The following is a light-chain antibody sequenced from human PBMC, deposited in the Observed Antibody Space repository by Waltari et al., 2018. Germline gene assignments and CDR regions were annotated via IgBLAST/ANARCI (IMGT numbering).Light chain of an antibody. CDR3: QQFGGSPMYT. CDR2: ATS. J-gene: IGKJ2*01. V-gene: IGKV3-20*01. Sequence: EVVLMQSPGTLFLSPGERATLSCRASLIVANTYLFWYQQKFGQAPRLFIYATSSRATDIPERFTGSGSGTDFTLTIDMLEPGDSAVYYCQQFGGSPMYTFCQGTKLEV. CDR1: LIVANTY.